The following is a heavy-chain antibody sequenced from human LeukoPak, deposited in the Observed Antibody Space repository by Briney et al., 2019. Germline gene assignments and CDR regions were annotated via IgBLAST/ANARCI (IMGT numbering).Heavy chain of an antibody. J-gene: IGHJ4*02. V-gene: IGHV1-69*13. CDR2: IIPIFGTA. CDR1: GYTFTSYY. Sequence: ASVKVSCKASGYTFTSYYMHWVRQAPGQGLEWMGGIIPIFGTANYAQKFQGRVTITADESTSTAYMELSSLRSEDTAVYYCAREGIVGAADYWGQGTLVTVSS. D-gene: IGHD1-26*01. CDR3: AREGIVGAADY.